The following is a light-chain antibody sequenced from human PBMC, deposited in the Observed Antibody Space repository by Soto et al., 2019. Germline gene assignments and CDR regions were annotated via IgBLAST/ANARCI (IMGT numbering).Light chain of an antibody. CDR1: QSVSSN. CDR2: GAS. V-gene: IGKV3-15*01. CDR3: QQYNNWPPLT. Sequence: EILMTQSPATLSVSPGERATLSCRASQSVSSNLAWYQQKPGQAPRLLIYGASTRATGIPARFSGSGSGTEFTLTISSLQSEDFAVYCCQQYNNWPPLTFGGGTKGDIK. J-gene: IGKJ4*01.